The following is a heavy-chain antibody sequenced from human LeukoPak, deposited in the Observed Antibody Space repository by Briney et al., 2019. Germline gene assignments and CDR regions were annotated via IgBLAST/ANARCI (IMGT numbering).Heavy chain of an antibody. D-gene: IGHD2-2*02. CDR2: FDPEDGET. Sequence: GASVKVSCKASGGTFSSYAISWVRQAPGQGLEWMGGFDPEDGETIYAQKFQGRVTMTEDTSTDTAYMELSSLRSEDTAVYYCATDRPVVPAAIWHFDLWGRGTLVTVSS. V-gene: IGHV1-24*01. J-gene: IGHJ2*01. CDR1: GGTFSSYA. CDR3: ATDRPVVPAAIWHFDL.